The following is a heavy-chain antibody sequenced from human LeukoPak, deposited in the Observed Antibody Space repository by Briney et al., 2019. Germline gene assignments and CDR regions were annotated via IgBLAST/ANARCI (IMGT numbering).Heavy chain of an antibody. D-gene: IGHD3-22*01. Sequence: PSETLSLTCTVSGGSISSSSHDWGWLRQPPGKGLEWIASIYYGGSTYYNPSLKSRVTISVDTSKNQFSLKLNSVTAADTAVYSCARRENYYDSSGSLRGGFDIWGQGTVVTVSS. J-gene: IGHJ3*02. CDR1: GGSISSSSHD. CDR3: ARRENYYDSSGSLRGGFDI. CDR2: IYYGGST. V-gene: IGHV4-39*01.